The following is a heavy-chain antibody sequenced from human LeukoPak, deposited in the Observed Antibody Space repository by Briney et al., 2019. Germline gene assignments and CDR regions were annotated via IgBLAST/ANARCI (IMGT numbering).Heavy chain of an antibody. J-gene: IGHJ4*02. CDR1: GFTFSSYA. CDR3: ARGPYCSGGSCYSAAWIY. D-gene: IGHD2-15*01. V-gene: IGHV3-30-3*01. Sequence: PGGSLRLSCAASGFTFSSYAMYWVRQAPGKGLEWVAVISYDGSNKYYADSVKGRFTISRDNSKNTLYLQVNSLRAEDTAVYSCARGPYCSGGSCYSAAWIYWGQGTLVTVSS. CDR2: ISYDGSNK.